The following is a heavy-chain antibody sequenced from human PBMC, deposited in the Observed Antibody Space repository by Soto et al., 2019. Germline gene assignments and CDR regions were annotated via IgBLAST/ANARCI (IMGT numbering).Heavy chain of an antibody. CDR3: ARDLGYYASSGYFDY. D-gene: IGHD3-22*01. Sequence: QVQLVESGGGLVKPGGSLRLSCAASGFTFSDYYMSWIRQAPGKGLEWVSYISSVDSIISYADSVKGRFTISRDNAKNSLYLQMNSPRAEDTAVYYCARDLGYYASSGYFDYWGQGTLVTVSS. CDR1: GFTFSDYY. J-gene: IGHJ4*02. CDR2: ISSVDSII. V-gene: IGHV3-11*01.